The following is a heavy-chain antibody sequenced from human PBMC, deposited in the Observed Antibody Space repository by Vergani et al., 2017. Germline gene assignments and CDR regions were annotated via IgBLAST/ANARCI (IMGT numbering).Heavy chain of an antibody. CDR2: IYYSGTT. J-gene: IGHJ6*03. V-gene: IGHV4-59*06. Sequence: VQLQESRPGLLKPSETLTLTCSVSGASITSYYWSWVRQRPGMGLDWIGYIYYSGTTYYNPSLESRLTISLDTSENHLSLKLTSVTAADTAFYYCARQKDYYMDVWGKGATVTVS. CDR1: GASITSYY. CDR3: ARQKDYYMDV.